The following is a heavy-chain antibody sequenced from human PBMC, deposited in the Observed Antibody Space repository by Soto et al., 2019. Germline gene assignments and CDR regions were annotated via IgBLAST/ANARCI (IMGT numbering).Heavy chain of an antibody. J-gene: IGHJ6*02. Sequence: QVQLQESGPGLVKPSGTLSLTCAVSGGSFSGSDWWSWVRQPPGKGLEWIGQIYHYENTNYNPSRKSRVTISVDKSKNHFSLKLTSVAAAETAVYYCARAGRECCSGEPCYSGLYGMDVWGQGTTVTVSS. CDR3: ARAGRECCSGEPCYSGLYGMDV. CDR2: IYHYENT. D-gene: IGHD2-15*01. V-gene: IGHV4-4*02. CDR1: GGSFSGSDW.